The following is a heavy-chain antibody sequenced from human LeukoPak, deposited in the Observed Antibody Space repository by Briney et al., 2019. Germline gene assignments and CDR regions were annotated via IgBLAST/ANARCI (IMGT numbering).Heavy chain of an antibody. Sequence: SETLSLTCTVSGGSISSSHYYWGWIRHPPGKGLEWIGSINYSGSTYYNPSLKSRVTISVDTSKNQFSLRLNSVTAADTAVYYCARLSDYWGQGTQVTVSS. V-gene: IGHV4-39*01. CDR1: GGSISSSHYY. CDR2: INYSGST. J-gene: IGHJ4*02. CDR3: ARLSDY.